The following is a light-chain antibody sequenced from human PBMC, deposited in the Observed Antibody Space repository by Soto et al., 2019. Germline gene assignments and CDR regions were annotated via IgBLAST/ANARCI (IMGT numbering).Light chain of an antibody. CDR2: DVS. CDR3: AAWDDSLNGYV. V-gene: IGLV2-11*01. CDR1: SGDVGGYNF. J-gene: IGLJ1*01. Sequence: QSALTQPRSVSGSPGQSVTISCTGTSGDVGGYNFVSWYQQHPGKAPTLMIFDVSQRPSGVPDRFSGSKSGNTASLTISGLQADDEADYYCAAWDDSLNGYVFGTGTKLTVL.